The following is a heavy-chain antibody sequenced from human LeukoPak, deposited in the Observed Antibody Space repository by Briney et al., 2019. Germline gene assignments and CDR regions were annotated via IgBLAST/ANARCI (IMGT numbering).Heavy chain of an antibody. J-gene: IGHJ6*03. CDR3: AKNGVSEYCSSTSCLYYMDV. CDR1: GFTFSSYG. D-gene: IGHD2-2*01. Sequence: AGGSLRLSCAASGFTFSSYGMHWVRQAPGKGLEWVAFIRYDGSNKYYADSVKGRFTISRDNSKNTLYLQMNSLRAEGTAVYYCAKNGVSEYCSSTSCLYYMDVWGKGTTVTISS. V-gene: IGHV3-30*02. CDR2: IRYDGSNK.